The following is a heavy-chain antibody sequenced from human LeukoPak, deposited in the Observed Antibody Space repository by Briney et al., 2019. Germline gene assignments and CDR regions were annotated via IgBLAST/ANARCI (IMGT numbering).Heavy chain of an antibody. CDR2: IDPNSGGT. Sequence: ASVKVSCKASGYTFTGYYMHWVRQAPGQGLEWMGWIDPNSGGTNYAQKFQGRVTMTRDTSVSTAYMELCRLRSDDTAVYYCARDRYYDFWSGYHNWFDPWGRGTLVTVSS. CDR1: GYTFTGYY. D-gene: IGHD3-3*01. J-gene: IGHJ5*02. CDR3: ARDRYYDFWSGYHNWFDP. V-gene: IGHV1-2*02.